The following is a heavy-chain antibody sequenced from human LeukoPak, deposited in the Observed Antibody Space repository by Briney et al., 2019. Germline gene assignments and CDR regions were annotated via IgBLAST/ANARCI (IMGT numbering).Heavy chain of an antibody. V-gene: IGHV4-59*12. D-gene: IGHD6-19*01. Sequence: SETLSLTCSVSGGSISTYYWSWIRQPPGKGLEWIGYIYYSGRSNYNPSLRSRVTISVDTSKNQFSLKLSSVTAADTAVYYCARDLSSSAWYFDYWGQGTLVTVSS. CDR3: ARDLSSSAWYFDY. J-gene: IGHJ4*02. CDR1: GGSISTYY. CDR2: IYYSGRS.